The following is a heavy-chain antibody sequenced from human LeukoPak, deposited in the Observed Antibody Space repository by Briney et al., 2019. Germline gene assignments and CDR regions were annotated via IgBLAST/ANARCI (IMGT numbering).Heavy chain of an antibody. J-gene: IGHJ2*01. Sequence: SETLSLTCTVSGGSISSYYWSWIRQPPGKGLEWIGYIYYSGSTNYNPSLKSRVTISVDTSKNQFSLKLSSVTAADTAVYFCARYASFPRHLDLWGRGTLVTVSS. CDR2: IYYSGST. CDR1: GGSISSYY. CDR3: ARYASFPRHLDL. D-gene: IGHD1-26*01. V-gene: IGHV4-59*01.